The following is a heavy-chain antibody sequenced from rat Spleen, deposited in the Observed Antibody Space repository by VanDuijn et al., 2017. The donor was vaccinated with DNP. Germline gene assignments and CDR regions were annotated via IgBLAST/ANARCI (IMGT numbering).Heavy chain of an antibody. Sequence: EVQLVESGGGLVQPGRSLKLSCAASGFTFSNYGMAWVRQAPTKGLEWVATVSYDGSGTYYRDSVKGRFTISRDNAKTTLYLQMDSLRSEDTATYYCARRGSPSRYFDYWGQGVMVTVSS. CDR3: ARRGSPSRYFDY. CDR2: VSYDGSGT. V-gene: IGHV5-29*01. D-gene: IGHD1-8*01. J-gene: IGHJ2*01. CDR1: GFTFSNYG.